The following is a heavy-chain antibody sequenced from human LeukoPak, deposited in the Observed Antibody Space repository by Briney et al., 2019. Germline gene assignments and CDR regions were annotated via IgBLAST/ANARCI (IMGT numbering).Heavy chain of an antibody. CDR1: GGSISSGSYY. J-gene: IGHJ4*02. CDR2: IYTSGST. CDR3: SRALAYSSGWYEVY. Sequence: MSSETLSLTCTVSGGSISSGSYYWSWIRQPAGKGLEWIGRIYTSGSTNYNPSLKSRVTISVDTSKNQFSLKLSSVTAADTAVYFWSRALAYSSGWYEVYWGQGTLVTVSS. V-gene: IGHV4-61*02. D-gene: IGHD6-19*01.